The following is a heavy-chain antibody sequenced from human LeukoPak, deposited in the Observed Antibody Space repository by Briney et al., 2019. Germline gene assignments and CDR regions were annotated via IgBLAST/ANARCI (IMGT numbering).Heavy chain of an antibody. V-gene: IGHV4-39*07. CDR3: ASYSSGWYNAFDL. CDR2: FYYSGST. Sequence: KSSETLSLTCTVSGDSVSTRTYYWGCIRQPPGKGLECIGSFYYSGSTYYNPSLKSRVTLSVDTSKNQFSLRLTSVTAADTAVYSCASYSSGWYNAFDLWGQGTMVTVSS. J-gene: IGHJ3*01. CDR1: GDSVSTRTYY. D-gene: IGHD6-19*01.